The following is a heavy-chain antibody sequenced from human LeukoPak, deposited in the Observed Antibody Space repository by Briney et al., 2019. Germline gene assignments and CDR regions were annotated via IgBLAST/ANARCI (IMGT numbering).Heavy chain of an antibody. Sequence: SETLSLTCTVSGGSISSYYWSWSRQPPGKGLEWIGYIYYSGSTNYNPSLKSRVTISVDTSKNQFSLKLSSVTAADTAVYYCAATSPHLLRYFDWLPGVFDYWGQGTRVTVSS. CDR1: GGSISSYY. CDR2: IYYSGST. J-gene: IGHJ4*02. V-gene: IGHV4-59*01. D-gene: IGHD3-9*01. CDR3: AATSPHLLRYFDWLPGVFDY.